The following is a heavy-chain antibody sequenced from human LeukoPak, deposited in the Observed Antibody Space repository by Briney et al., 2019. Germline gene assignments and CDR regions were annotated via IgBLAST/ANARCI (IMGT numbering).Heavy chain of an antibody. CDR3: ARDLEIGSSSYYFDH. Sequence: GGSLRLSCAASGFAFSSYGMHWVRQAPGKGLEWVAIIWYDGSNTYYVDSVRGRFTISRDNSKNTLYLQVNSLRAEDTAMYYCARDLEIGSSSYYFDHWGQGTLVTVSS. J-gene: IGHJ4*02. V-gene: IGHV3-33*01. D-gene: IGHD1-1*01. CDR2: IWYDGSNT. CDR1: GFAFSSYG.